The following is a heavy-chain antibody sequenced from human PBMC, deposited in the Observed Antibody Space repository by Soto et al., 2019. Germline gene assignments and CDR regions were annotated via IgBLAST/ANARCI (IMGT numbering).Heavy chain of an antibody. V-gene: IGHV3-30*18. D-gene: IGHD6-19*01. CDR1: GFTFSDYA. J-gene: IGHJ4*02. Sequence: VQLVESGGGVVQPGRSLRLSCAASGFTFSDYAMHWVRQAPGKGLEWVAVVSNDGRNTHYADSVKGRFTISRDSSKNTVSLEMDSVKAEETAVYYCAKGGRQWLVTSDFNYWGQGAMVTVAS. CDR2: VSNDGRNT. CDR3: AKGGRQWLVTSDFNY.